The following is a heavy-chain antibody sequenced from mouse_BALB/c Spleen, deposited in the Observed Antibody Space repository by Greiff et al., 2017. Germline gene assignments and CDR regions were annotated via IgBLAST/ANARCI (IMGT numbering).Heavy chain of an antibody. CDR2: IWGDGST. D-gene: IGHD4-1*01. CDR3: ARGGDWDDWYFDV. CDR1: GFSLTGYG. V-gene: IGHV2-6-7*01. J-gene: IGHJ1*01. Sequence: QVQLQQSGPGLVAPSQSLSITCTVSGFSLTGYGVNWVRQPPGKGLEWLGMIWGDGSTDYNSALKSRLSISKDNSKSQVFLKMNSLQTDDTARYYCARGGDWDDWYFDVWGAGTTVTVSS.